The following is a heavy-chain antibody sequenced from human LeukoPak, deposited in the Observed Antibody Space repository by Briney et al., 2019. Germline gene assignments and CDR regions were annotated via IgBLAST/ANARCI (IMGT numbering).Heavy chain of an antibody. V-gene: IGHV3-48*03. CDR1: GFTFSSYE. D-gene: IGHD4/OR15-4a*01. CDR2: ISSSGSTI. Sequence: GGSPRLSCAASGFTFSSYEMNWVRQAPGKGLEWVSYISSSGSTIYYADSVKGRFTISRDNAKNSLYLQMNSLRAEDTAVYYCARDDYGRYDAFDIWGQGTMVTVSS. CDR3: ARDDYGRYDAFDI. J-gene: IGHJ3*02.